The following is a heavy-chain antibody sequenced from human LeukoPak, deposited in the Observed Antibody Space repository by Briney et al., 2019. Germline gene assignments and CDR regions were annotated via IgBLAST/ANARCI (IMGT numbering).Heavy chain of an antibody. CDR2: ISQSGSDI. Sequence: GGSLRLSCAASGFTFSDFYMTWIRQAPGKGLEYVSYISQSGSDILYAGSVKGRFTISRDNAKNSLYLQMNSLRGEDTAVYYCARTARFIDFWGRGTLVTVSS. CDR3: ARTARFIDF. J-gene: IGHJ4*02. V-gene: IGHV3-11*01. D-gene: IGHD6-6*01. CDR1: GFTFSDFY.